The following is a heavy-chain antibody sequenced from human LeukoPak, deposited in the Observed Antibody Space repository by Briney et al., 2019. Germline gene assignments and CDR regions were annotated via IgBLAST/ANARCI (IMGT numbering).Heavy chain of an antibody. CDR3: ARAVRGHYYGPLDY. D-gene: IGHD3-10*01. J-gene: IGHJ4*02. Sequence: SETLSLTCTVSGGSISGHYWSWIRQPPGKGLKWIGHIYYSGSTNYNPSLKSRVTISVDTSKNQFSLKLSSVTAADTAVYYCARAVRGHYYGPLDYWGQGTLVTVSS. V-gene: IGHV4-59*11. CDR1: GGSISGHY. CDR2: IYYSGST.